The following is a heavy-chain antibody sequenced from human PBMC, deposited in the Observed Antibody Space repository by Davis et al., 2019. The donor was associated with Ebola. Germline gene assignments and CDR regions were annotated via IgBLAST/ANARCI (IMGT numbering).Heavy chain of an antibody. CDR1: GYTFTDYY. Sequence: AASVKVSCKASGYTFTDYYMPWVRQAPGQGLEWMGIINPSGGSTSYAQKFQGRVTMTRDTSTSTVYMELSSLRSEDTAVYYCARDSLSINYYDSREGVYFDYWGQGTLVTVSS. V-gene: IGHV1-46*03. CDR2: INPSGGST. CDR3: ARDSLSINYYDSREGVYFDY. J-gene: IGHJ4*02. D-gene: IGHD3-22*01.